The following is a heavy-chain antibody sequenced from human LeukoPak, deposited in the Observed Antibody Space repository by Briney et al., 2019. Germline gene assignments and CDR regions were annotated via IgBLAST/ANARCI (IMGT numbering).Heavy chain of an antibody. Sequence: GGSLRLSCAASGFTFSSYSMNWVRQAPGKGLEWVSAISGSGGSTYYADSVKGRFTISRDNSKNTLYLQMNSLRAEDTAVYYCAKLTRIVVVPAARGGHWGQGTLVTVSS. J-gene: IGHJ4*02. D-gene: IGHD2-2*01. CDR3: AKLTRIVVVPAARGGH. CDR1: GFTFSSYS. V-gene: IGHV3-23*01. CDR2: ISGSGGST.